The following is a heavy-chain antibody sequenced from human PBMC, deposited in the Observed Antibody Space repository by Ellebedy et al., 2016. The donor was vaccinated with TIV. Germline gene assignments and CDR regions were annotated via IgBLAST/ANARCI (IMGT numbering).Heavy chain of an antibody. CDR3: GSGPLPVDSSSWYGPSDY. D-gene: IGHD6-13*01. CDR2: INPSGGST. V-gene: IGHV1-46*01. CDR1: GYTFTSYY. J-gene: IGHJ4*02. Sequence: ASVKVSXXASGYTFTSYYMHWVRQAPGQGLEWMGIINPSGGSTSYAQKFQGRVTMTRDTSTSTAYMELRSLRSDDTAVYYCGSGPLPVDSSSWYGPSDYWGQGTLVTVSS.